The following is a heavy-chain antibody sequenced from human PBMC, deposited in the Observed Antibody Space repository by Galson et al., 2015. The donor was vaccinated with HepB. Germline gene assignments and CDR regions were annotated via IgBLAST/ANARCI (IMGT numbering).Heavy chain of an antibody. Sequence: SLRLSCAASGLTFRSYAMGWVRQAPGKGLEWVSSISGSGVSTYYGDSVKGRFTISRDNSKNTLYLQMNSLRAEDTAVYYCARRIAAAGSSVDYWGQGTLVTVSS. CDR3: ARRIAAAGSSVDY. V-gene: IGHV3-23*01. J-gene: IGHJ4*02. CDR1: GLTFRSYA. D-gene: IGHD6-13*01. CDR2: ISGSGVST.